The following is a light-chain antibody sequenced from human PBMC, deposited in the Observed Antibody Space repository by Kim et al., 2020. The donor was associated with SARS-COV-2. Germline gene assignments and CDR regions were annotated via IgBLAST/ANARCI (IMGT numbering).Light chain of an antibody. Sequence: DIQMTQSPSSLSPSVGDRVTITCRASQYISSHLNWYQQKPGTAPNLLIYSASILQSGVPSRFSGSGSGTDFTLTISSLQPDDFATYYCQQYYSLITFGQGTRLEIK. J-gene: IGKJ5*01. CDR1: QYISSH. V-gene: IGKV1-39*01. CDR3: QQYYSLIT. CDR2: SAS.